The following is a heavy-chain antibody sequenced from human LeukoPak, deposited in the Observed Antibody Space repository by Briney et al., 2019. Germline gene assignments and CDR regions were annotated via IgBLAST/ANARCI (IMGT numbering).Heavy chain of an antibody. CDR3: AKETSSSFDY. J-gene: IGHJ4*02. Sequence: GGSPRLSCAASGFTFSSYAMNWVRQAPGKGLEWVSGISNSGGSTYYADSVKGRFTISRDNSKNTLYLRMNSLRAEDTAVYYCAKETSSSFDYWGQGTLVTVSS. CDR1: GFTFSSYA. V-gene: IGHV3-23*01. D-gene: IGHD6-6*01. CDR2: ISNSGGST.